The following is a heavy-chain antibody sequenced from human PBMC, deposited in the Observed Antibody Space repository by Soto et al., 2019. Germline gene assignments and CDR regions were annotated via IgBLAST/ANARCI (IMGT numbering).Heavy chain of an antibody. CDR2: IYSGGST. V-gene: IGHV3-53*01. D-gene: IGHD3-22*01. CDR3: ARDRVESGYPEYFQH. Sequence: EVQLVESGGGLIQPGGSLRLSCAASGFTVSSNYMSWVRQAPGKGLEWVSVIYSGGSTYYADSVKGRFTISRYNSKNTLYLQMNSLRAEDKAVYYCARDRVESGYPEYFQHWGQGTLVTVSS. CDR1: GFTVSSNY. J-gene: IGHJ1*01.